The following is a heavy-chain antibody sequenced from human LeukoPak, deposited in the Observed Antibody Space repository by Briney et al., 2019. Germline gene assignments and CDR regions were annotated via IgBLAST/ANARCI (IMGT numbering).Heavy chain of an antibody. CDR2: ISGSGGST. J-gene: IGHJ4*02. CDR1: GFTFSSYA. CDR3: AKAHSSSWYLFDY. Sequence: GGSLRLSCAASGFTFSSYAMSWVRQAPGKGLEWVSGISGSGGSTYYADSVKGRFTISRDNSKNTLYLQMNSLRADDTAVYYCAKAHSSSWYLFDYWGQGTLVTVSS. D-gene: IGHD6-13*01. V-gene: IGHV3-23*01.